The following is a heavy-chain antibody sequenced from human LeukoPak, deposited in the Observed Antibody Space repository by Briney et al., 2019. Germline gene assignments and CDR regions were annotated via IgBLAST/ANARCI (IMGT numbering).Heavy chain of an antibody. CDR1: GGSISSGGYY. D-gene: IGHD3-9*01. Sequence: SQTLSLTCTVSGGSISSGGYYWNWIRQHPGKGLEWIGYIHYSGSTYYNPSLKSRVTISMDTCKNQFSLKLTSVTAADTAVYYCARAHYDILTGYPLDYWGQGTLVTVSS. CDR3: ARAHYDILTGYPLDY. CDR2: IHYSGST. J-gene: IGHJ4*02. V-gene: IGHV4-31*03.